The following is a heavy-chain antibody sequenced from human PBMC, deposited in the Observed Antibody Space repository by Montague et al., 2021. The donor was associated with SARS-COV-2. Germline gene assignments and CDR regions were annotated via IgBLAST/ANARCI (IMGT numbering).Heavy chain of an antibody. Sequence: VKPTQTLTLTCTFSGFSLSTSGVGVGWIRQPPGKALEWLARIDWDDDKHYNASLKTRLTISKDTSKNHVVLTMTNMDPVDTGTYYCARSGQPAGNYAPLGYYGLDVWGRGTTVIVSS. J-gene: IGHJ6*02. V-gene: IGHV2-5*02. CDR3: ARSGQPAGNYAPLGYYGLDV. D-gene: IGHD1-7*01. CDR2: IDWDDDK. CDR1: GFSLSTSGVG.